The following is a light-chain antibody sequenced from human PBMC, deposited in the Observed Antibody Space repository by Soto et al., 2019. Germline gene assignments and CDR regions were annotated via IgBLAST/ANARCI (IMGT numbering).Light chain of an antibody. CDR3: QQYNSYSVT. V-gene: IGKV1-5*01. CDR1: QSISSW. J-gene: IGKJ4*01. Sequence: DIQMTQSPSTLSASVGHRVTITCRASQSISSWLAWYEQKPGKAPKLLIYDASSLESGVPSRLSGSGSGTELTLAISSLQPDDFATYYCQQYNSYSVTFGGGTKVDIK. CDR2: DAS.